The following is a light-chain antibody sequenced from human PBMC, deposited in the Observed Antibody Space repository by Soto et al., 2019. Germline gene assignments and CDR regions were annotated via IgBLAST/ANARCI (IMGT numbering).Light chain of an antibody. CDR3: QQYGSSPLYT. J-gene: IGKJ2*01. V-gene: IGKV3-20*01. CDR1: QSVSSSD. Sequence: IVLTQSPGTLSLSPGDRATLSCRASQSVSSSDFAWYQQKAAQATRLLIYDASSRAPGTPDRFSGSGSGTDFTLTISRLEPEDFAMYYCQQYGSSPLYTFGQGTKLEI. CDR2: DAS.